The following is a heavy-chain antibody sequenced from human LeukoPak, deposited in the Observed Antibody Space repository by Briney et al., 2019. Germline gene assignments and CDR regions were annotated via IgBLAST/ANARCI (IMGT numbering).Heavy chain of an antibody. CDR2: ISGSGGST. Sequence: GGSLRLSCAASGFTFSSYAMSWVRQAPGKGLEWVSAISGSGGSTYYADSVKGRFTISRDNSKNTPYLQMNSLRTEDTAVYYCAKDAPSYYGSGCGYGGDYWGQGTLVTVSS. CDR1: GFTFSSYA. J-gene: IGHJ4*02. D-gene: IGHD3-10*01. V-gene: IGHV3-23*01. CDR3: AKDAPSYYGSGCGYGGDY.